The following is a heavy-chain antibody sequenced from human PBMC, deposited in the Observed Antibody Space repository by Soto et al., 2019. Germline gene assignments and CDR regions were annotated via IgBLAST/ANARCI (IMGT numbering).Heavy chain of an antibody. Sequence: GGSLRLSCAASGFTFSSYSMNWVRQAPGKGLEWVASISSSSSYIYYADSVKGRFTISRDNAKNSLYLQMNSLRAEDTAVYYCAREVQDSGYDNYYYYYMDVWGKGTTVTVSS. CDR1: GFTFSSYS. J-gene: IGHJ6*03. V-gene: IGHV3-21*01. CDR2: ISSSSSYI. D-gene: IGHD5-12*01. CDR3: AREVQDSGYDNYYYYYMDV.